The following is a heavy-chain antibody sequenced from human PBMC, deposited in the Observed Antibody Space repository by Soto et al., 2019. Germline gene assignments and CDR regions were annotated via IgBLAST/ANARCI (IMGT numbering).Heavy chain of an antibody. Sequence: GGSLRLSCAASGFTFDDYAMHWVRQAPGKGLEWVSGISWNSGSIGYADSVKGRFTISRDNAKNSLYLQMNSLRAEDTAVYYCAKDNIGRGYSSAVGAFDIWGQGTMVTVSS. CDR1: GFTFDDYA. J-gene: IGHJ3*02. V-gene: IGHV3-9*01. CDR3: AKDNIGRGYSSAVGAFDI. D-gene: IGHD6-25*01. CDR2: ISWNSGSI.